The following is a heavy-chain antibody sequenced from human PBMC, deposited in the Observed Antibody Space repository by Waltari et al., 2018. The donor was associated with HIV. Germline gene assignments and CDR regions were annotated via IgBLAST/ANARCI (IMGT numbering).Heavy chain of an antibody. Sequence: QVQLQESGPGLVKPSQTLSLTCTVSGGSISSGGYYWSWIRQHPGKGLEWIGYIYYSGRTYYNPSLKSRVTISVDTSKNQFSLKLSSVTAADTPVYYWARSIMITFGGVIVRYFDYWGQGTLVTVSS. CDR1: GGSISSGGYY. J-gene: IGHJ4*02. V-gene: IGHV4-31*03. D-gene: IGHD3-16*02. CDR2: IYYSGRT. CDR3: ARSIMITFGGVIVRYFDY.